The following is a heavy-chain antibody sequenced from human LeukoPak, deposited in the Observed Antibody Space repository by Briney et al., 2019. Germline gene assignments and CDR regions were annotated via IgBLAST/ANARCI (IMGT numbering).Heavy chain of an antibody. CDR1: GLTFSGCY. D-gene: IGHD3-16*01. CDR2: FMGPSSST. J-gene: IGHJ3*02. V-gene: IGHV3-11*06. Sequence: GGSLRLSGAASGLTFSGCYIGWSGQAPGKGLDGSSYFMGPSSSTTSAASVKGRLTIPTDNAKPSPYLRMNSLPAAATAVYYCARDRGLPRYALDAFDIWGQGTMVTVSS. CDR3: ARDRGLPRYALDAFDI.